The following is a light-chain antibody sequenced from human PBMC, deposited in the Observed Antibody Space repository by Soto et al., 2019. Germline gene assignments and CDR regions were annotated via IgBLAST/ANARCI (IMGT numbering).Light chain of an antibody. CDR1: QSVSTN. CDR2: GAS. Sequence: EIVMTQSPATLSVSPGERATLSCRASQSVSTNLAWYQHRPGQAPRLLIYGASTRATAIPARFSGSGSGTDFTLTISSLEPEDSAVYFCQQYTGPPTTFGQGTRLEIK. J-gene: IGKJ5*01. V-gene: IGKV3-15*01. CDR3: QQYTGPPTT.